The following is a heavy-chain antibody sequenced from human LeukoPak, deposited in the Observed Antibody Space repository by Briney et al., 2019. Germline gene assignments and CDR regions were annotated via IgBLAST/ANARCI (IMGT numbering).Heavy chain of an antibody. D-gene: IGHD6-19*01. Sequence: SETLSLTCTVSGGSISSYYWSWIRQPPGKGLEWIGYIYYSGSTNYNPSLKSRVTISVDTSKNQFPLKLSSVTAADTAVYYWARHAARLVGYYGMDVWGQGTTVTVSS. CDR3: ARHAARLVGYYGMDV. CDR1: GGSISSYY. CDR2: IYYSGST. V-gene: IGHV4-59*08. J-gene: IGHJ6*02.